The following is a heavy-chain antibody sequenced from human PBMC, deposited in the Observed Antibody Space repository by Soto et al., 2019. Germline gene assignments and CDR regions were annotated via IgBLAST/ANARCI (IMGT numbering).Heavy chain of an antibody. CDR1: GFTFSSYS. CDR3: ARDFHKRHVEWLLSEDRNPLSRY. V-gene: IGHV3-21*01. D-gene: IGHD3-3*01. Sequence: PGGSLRLSCAASGFTFSSYSMNWVRQAPGKGLEWVSSISSSSSYIYYADSVKGRFTISRDNAKNSLYLQMNSLRAEDTAVYYCARDFHKRHVEWLLSEDRNPLSRYWGQGTLVTVSS. CDR2: ISSSSSYI. J-gene: IGHJ4*02.